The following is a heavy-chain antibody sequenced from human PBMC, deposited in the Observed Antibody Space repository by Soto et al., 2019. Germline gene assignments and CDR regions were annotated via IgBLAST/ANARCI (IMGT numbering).Heavy chain of an antibody. V-gene: IGHV5-51*01. CDR2: IYPGDSGT. D-gene: IGHD6-19*01. CDR1: GYSFTNYW. J-gene: IGHJ4*02. CDR3: ARESSGWYVLFDS. Sequence: EVQLVQSGAEVKKPGESLKISCKGSGYSFTNYWIGWVRQMPGKVLEWMGIIYPGDSGTRYSPSFQGQVTISADKSISTAYLHWSSLKTSDTAMYYCARESSGWYVLFDSWGQGTLVTVSS.